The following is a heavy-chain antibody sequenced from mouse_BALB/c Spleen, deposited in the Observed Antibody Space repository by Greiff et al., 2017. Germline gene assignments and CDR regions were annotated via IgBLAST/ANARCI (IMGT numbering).Heavy chain of an antibody. CDR3: ARGGNYRVGFAY. Sequence: VQLQESGAELMKPGASVKISCKATGYTFSSYWIEWVKQRPGHGLEWIGEILPGSGSTNYNEKFKGKATFTADTSSNTAYMQLSSLTSEDSAVYYCARGGNYRVGFAYWGQGTLVTVSA. J-gene: IGHJ3*01. V-gene: IGHV1-9*01. CDR2: ILPGSGST. D-gene: IGHD2-1*01. CDR1: GYTFSSYW.